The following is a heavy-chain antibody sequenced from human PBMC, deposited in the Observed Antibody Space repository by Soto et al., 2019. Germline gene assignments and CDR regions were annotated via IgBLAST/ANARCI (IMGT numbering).Heavy chain of an antibody. V-gene: IGHV3-23*01. CDR1: GFTFSNYD. D-gene: IGHD1-7*01. Sequence: EVQLLESGGGLVQPGGSLRLSCAASGFTFSNYDMRWVRQAPGKGLEWVSSSGTGGSTFYADSVKGRFTISRDNSRNTLYLEMNNPRAEDTAIYYRARCALELAGPHKPSDHWGQGTLVSVSS. CDR3: ARCALELAGPHKPSDH. J-gene: IGHJ4*02. CDR2: SSGTGGST.